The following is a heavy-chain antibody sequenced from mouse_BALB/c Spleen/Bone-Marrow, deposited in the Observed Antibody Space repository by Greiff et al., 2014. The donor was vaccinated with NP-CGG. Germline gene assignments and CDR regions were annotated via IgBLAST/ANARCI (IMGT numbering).Heavy chain of an antibody. CDR1: GYAFTSYN. CDR3: ARKLSRAMDY. Sequence: VQLQQPGPELAKPGASVKVSCKASGYAFTSYNMFWVIQSHGKSLEWIGYIDPYSGGTNYNQKFKGKATLTVDKSSNTAYMHLNSLTSEDSAVYYCARKLSRAMDYWGQGTSVTVSS. V-gene: IGHV1S135*01. J-gene: IGHJ4*01. D-gene: IGHD1-1*01. CDR2: IDPYSGGT.